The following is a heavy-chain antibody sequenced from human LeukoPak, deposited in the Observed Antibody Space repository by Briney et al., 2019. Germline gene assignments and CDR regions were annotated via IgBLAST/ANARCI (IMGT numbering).Heavy chain of an antibody. V-gene: IGHV3-21*04. J-gene: IGHJ6*02. Sequence: GGSLRLSCAASGFTFSSYSMNWVRQAPGKGLEWVSSISSSSSYIYYADSVKGRSTISRDNAKNSLYLQMNSLRAEDTAVYYCATSYPKLRFLEWLDVWGQGTTVTVSS. D-gene: IGHD3-3*01. CDR1: GFTFSSYS. CDR2: ISSSSSYI. CDR3: ATSYPKLRFLEWLDV.